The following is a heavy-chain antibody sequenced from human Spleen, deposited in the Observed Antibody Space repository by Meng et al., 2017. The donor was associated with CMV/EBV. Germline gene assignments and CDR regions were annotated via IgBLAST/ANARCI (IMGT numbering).Heavy chain of an antibody. CDR1: GFTFSSYA. V-gene: IGHV3-30-3*01. J-gene: IGHJ4*02. Sequence: QVQLVESGXGVVQPGGSLRLSCAASGFTFSSYAMHWVRQAPGKGLEWAAVISYDGSNKYYADSVKGRFTISRDNSKNTLYLQMNSLRAEDTAVYYCASPSGGYHDYWGQGTLVTVSS. CDR2: ISYDGSNK. D-gene: IGHD5-18*01. CDR3: ASPSGGYHDY.